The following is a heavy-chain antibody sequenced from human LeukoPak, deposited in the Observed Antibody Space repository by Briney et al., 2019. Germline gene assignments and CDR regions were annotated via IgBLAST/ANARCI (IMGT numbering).Heavy chain of an antibody. CDR1: GFTFDDYG. CDR2: ISSSGSTI. J-gene: IGHJ4*02. Sequence: GGSLRLSCAAYGFTFDDYGMNWVRQAPGKGLEWVSYISSSGSTIYYADSVKGRFTISRDNAKNSLYLQMNSLRAEDTAVYYCAREGPGYSSSWLGDYFDYWGQGTLVTVSS. D-gene: IGHD6-13*01. CDR3: AREGPGYSSSWLGDYFDY. V-gene: IGHV3-48*03.